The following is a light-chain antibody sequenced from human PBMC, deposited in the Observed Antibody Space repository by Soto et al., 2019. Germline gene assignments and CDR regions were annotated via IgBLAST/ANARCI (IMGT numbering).Light chain of an antibody. J-gene: IGKJ1*01. CDR2: KAS. V-gene: IGKV1-5*03. CDR3: QQYNSYRA. Sequence: DIQMTQSPSTLSASVGDRVTITCRASQSIDTWLAWHQQKPGQVPKLLISKASNLESGVPSRFSGSGSGTEFTLTISSLQPDDYATYYCQQYNSYRALGQGTKVDIK. CDR1: QSIDTW.